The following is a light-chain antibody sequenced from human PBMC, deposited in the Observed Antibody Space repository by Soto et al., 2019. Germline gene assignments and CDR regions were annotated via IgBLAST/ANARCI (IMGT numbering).Light chain of an antibody. CDR2: EGS. J-gene: IGLJ2*01. V-gene: IGLV2-23*01. Sequence: QSALTQPASVSGSPGQSITISCTGTSSDVGSYNLVSWYQQHPGKAPKLMIYEGSKRPSGVSNRFSGSKSGNTASLTISGLRAEEGAVYYCSSYECGGGLLFGGGTK. CDR1: SSDVGSYNL. CDR3: SSYECGGGLL.